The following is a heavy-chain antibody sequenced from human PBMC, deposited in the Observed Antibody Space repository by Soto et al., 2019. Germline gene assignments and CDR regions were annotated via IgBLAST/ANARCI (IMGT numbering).Heavy chain of an antibody. CDR1: GFTFSSYA. J-gene: IGHJ5*02. V-gene: IGHV3-30-3*01. CDR3: ARDSFRIAAIFGLENWFDP. CDR2: ISYDGSNK. D-gene: IGHD6-13*01. Sequence: QVQLVESGGGVVQPGRSLRLSCAASGFTFSSYAMHWVRQAPGKGLEWVAVISYDGSNKYYADSVKGRFTISRDNSKNTLYLHMNRLRAEDTAVYYCARDSFRIAAIFGLENWFDPWGQGTLVTVAS.